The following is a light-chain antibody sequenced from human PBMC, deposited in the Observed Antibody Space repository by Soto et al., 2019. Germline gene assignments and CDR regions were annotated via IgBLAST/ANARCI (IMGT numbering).Light chain of an antibody. CDR3: ASLTTTNFV. V-gene: IGLV2-14*01. CDR1: SSDVGRYNL. CDR2: EVT. Sequence: QSVLTQPASVSGSPGQSITISCTGTSSDVGRYNLVSWYQHLPDKAPKLIISEVTNRPSGVSDRFSGSKSGNTASLTISGLQAEDEADYYCASLTTTNFVFGSGTKLTVL. J-gene: IGLJ1*01.